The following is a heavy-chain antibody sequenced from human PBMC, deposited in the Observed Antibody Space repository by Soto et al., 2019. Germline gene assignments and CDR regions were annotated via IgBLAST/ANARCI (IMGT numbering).Heavy chain of an antibody. CDR2: IIPIFGTA. Sequence: QVQLVQSGAEVKKPGSSVKVSCKAPGGTFSSYAISWVRQAPGQGLEWMGGIIPIFGTANYAQKFQGRVTITADESTSTAYMERSSVRSEDTGVYYCASGLDDFWSGPTQQPKYYFDYWVRGTLVTVSS. CDR1: GGTFSSYA. V-gene: IGHV1-69*01. J-gene: IGHJ4*02. D-gene: IGHD3-3*01. CDR3: ASGLDDFWSGPTQQPKYYFDY.